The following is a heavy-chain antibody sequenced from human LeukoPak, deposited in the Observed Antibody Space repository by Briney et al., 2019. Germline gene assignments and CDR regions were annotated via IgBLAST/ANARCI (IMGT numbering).Heavy chain of an antibody. D-gene: IGHD3-22*01. CDR3: ARDLDSTPGDY. CDR1: GYSISSGYY. V-gene: IGHV4-38-2*02. Sequence: PSETLSLTCAVSGYSISSGYYWGWIRQPPGKGLEWIGSIYHSGSTYYNPSLKGRVTISVDTSKNQFSLNLSSVTAADTAVYYCARDLDSTPGDYWGQGTLVTVSS. CDR2: IYHSGST. J-gene: IGHJ4*02.